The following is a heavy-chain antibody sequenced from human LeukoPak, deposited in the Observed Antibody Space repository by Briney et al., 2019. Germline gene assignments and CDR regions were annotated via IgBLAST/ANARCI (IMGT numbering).Heavy chain of an antibody. D-gene: IGHD2-2*01. Sequence: ASVKVSCKASGGTFSSYAISWVRQAPGQGLEWMGGIIPIFGTANYAQKFQGRVTITADKSTSTAYMELSSLRSEDTAVYYCASSALPAALSYYYMDVWGKGTTVTVSS. CDR3: ASSALPAALSYYYMDV. V-gene: IGHV1-69*06. J-gene: IGHJ6*03. CDR1: GGTFSSYA. CDR2: IIPIFGTA.